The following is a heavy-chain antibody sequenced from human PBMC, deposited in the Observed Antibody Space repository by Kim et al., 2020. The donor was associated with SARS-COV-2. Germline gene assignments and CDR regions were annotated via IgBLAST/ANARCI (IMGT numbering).Heavy chain of an antibody. D-gene: IGHD1-26*01. CDR1: GGSISSSSYY. J-gene: IGHJ4*01. CDR2: IYYSGST. Sequence: SETLSLTCTVSGGSISSSSYYWGWIRQPPGKGLEWIGSIYYSGSTYYNPSLKSRVTISVDTSKNQFSLRLSSVTAADTAVYYCARSPRRGIVGATGFDY. V-gene: IGHV4-39*01. CDR3: ARSPRRGIVGATGFDY.